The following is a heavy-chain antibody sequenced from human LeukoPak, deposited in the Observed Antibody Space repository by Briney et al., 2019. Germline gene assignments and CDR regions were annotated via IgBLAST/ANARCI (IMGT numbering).Heavy chain of an antibody. CDR3: ARDPSIAPACSDY. D-gene: IGHD6-6*01. J-gene: IGHJ4*02. Sequence: PGGSLRLSCAASGFTFDDYGMSWVRQTPGKGLEWVSGINWNGGSTGYADSVKGRFTIPRDNAKHSLCLQMNSLRAEDTALYYCARDPSIAPACSDYWGQGTLVTVSS. CDR2: INWNGGST. CDR1: GFTFDDYG. V-gene: IGHV3-20*04.